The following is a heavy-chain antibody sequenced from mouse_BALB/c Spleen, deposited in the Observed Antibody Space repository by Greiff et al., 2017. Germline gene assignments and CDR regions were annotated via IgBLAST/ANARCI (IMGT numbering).Heavy chain of an antibody. V-gene: IGHV3-8*02. CDR3: ARLPMITTGYAMDY. CDR1: GDSITSGY. D-gene: IGHD2-4*01. CDR2: ISYSGST. Sequence: EVQLVESGPSLVKPSQTLSLTCSVTGDSITSGYWNWIRKFPGNKLEYMGYISYSGSTYYNPSLKSRISITRDTSKNQYYLQLNSVTTEDTATYYCARLPMITTGYAMDYWGQGTSVTVSS. J-gene: IGHJ4*01.